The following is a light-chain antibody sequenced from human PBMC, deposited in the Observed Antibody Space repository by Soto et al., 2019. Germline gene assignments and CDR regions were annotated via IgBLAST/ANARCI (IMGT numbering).Light chain of an antibody. CDR1: HNVYINS. CDR2: GGA. CDR3: QQLGGAPFT. J-gene: IGKJ3*01. V-gene: IGKV3-20*01. Sequence: EIVRTHSPGTLLLSPGERATLSCRASHNVYINSLAWYQQKPGQTPRLLIYGGATRATYVLDRFSGSGSGTEFALTISGLEPEDSAVYYCQQLGGAPFTFGPGTRVDVK.